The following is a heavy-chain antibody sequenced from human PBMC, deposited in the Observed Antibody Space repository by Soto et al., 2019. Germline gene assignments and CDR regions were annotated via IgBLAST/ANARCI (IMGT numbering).Heavy chain of an antibody. Sequence: QVQLVQSGAEVKKPGSSVKASCKASGGTFSSYAISWVRQAPGQGLEWMGGIIPIFGTANYAQKFQGRVTITADESTSTAYMELSSLRSEDTAVYYCASLLVPAAMENWFDPWGQGTLVTVSS. CDR1: GGTFSSYA. V-gene: IGHV1-69*12. D-gene: IGHD2-2*01. CDR2: IIPIFGTA. J-gene: IGHJ5*02. CDR3: ASLLVPAAMENWFDP.